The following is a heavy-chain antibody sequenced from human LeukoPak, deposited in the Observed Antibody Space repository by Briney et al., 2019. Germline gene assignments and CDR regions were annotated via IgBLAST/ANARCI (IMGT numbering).Heavy chain of an antibody. D-gene: IGHD2-2*01. Sequence: GASVKVSCKASGGTFSNYTINWVRQAPGQGLEWMGRIIPMLGMANYAQKFQGRVTITGDKSTSTAYMDPSSLISEDTAMYYCARVGSPSTDWGAYNYGMDVWGQGTTVTVSS. CDR3: ARVGSPSTDWGAYNYGMDV. CDR1: GGTFSNYT. CDR2: IIPMLGMA. V-gene: IGHV1-69*02. J-gene: IGHJ6*02.